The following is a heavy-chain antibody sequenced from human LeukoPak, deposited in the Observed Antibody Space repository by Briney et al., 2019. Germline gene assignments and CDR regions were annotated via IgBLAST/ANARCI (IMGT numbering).Heavy chain of an antibody. CDR3: AKMDGRKEYYYGSWSYGAFDI. D-gene: IGHD3-10*01. Sequence: PGGSLRLSCAASGFTFSSYAMSWVRQAPGKGLEWASAISGSGGSTYYADSVKGRFSISRDNSKNTLYLQMNSLRAEDTAVYYCAKMDGRKEYYYGSWSYGAFDIWGQGTMVTVSS. CDR1: GFTFSSYA. V-gene: IGHV3-23*01. CDR2: ISGSGGST. J-gene: IGHJ3*02.